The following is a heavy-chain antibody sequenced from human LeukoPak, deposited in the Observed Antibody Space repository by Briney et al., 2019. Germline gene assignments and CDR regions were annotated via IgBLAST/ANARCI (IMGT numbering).Heavy chain of an antibody. CDR2: IYTSGST. D-gene: IGHD3-10*01. V-gene: IGHV4-61*02. Sequence: SQTLSLTCTVSGGSISSGSYYWSWIRQPAGKGLEWIGRIYTSGSTNYNPSPKSRVTISVDTSKNQFSLKLSSVTAADTAVYYCARSGAGRWFGELLHYFDYWGQGTLVTVSS. J-gene: IGHJ4*02. CDR3: ARSGAGRWFGELLHYFDY. CDR1: GGSISSGSYY.